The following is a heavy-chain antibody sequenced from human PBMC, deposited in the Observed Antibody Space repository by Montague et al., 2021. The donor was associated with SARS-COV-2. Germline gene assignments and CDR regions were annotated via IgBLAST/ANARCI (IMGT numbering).Heavy chain of an antibody. Sequence: SLRLSCAASGFTFSTYAIYWVRQAPGKGLEWVALISYDGSNKYCADSVKGRFTISRDNSKNTLYLLMNSLRADDTAVYYCARPAGGSYFDAFDIWGQGTMVTVSS. J-gene: IGHJ3*02. V-gene: IGHV3-30*04. CDR2: ISYDGSNK. CDR1: GFTFSTYA. CDR3: ARPAGGSYFDAFDI. D-gene: IGHD1-26*01.